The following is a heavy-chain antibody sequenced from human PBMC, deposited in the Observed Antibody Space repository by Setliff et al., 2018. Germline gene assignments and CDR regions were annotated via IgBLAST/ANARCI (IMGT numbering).Heavy chain of an antibody. Sequence: GGSLRLSCAASGFTFNNYWMTWVRQAPGKGLEWVAHMKPDGIQKYYVDSVKGRFTISRDNAKNSLYLQMNSLRAEDTAVYYCVRDLHWGFDYWGLGTLVTVSS. CDR1: GFTFNNYW. D-gene: IGHD7-27*01. J-gene: IGHJ4*02. V-gene: IGHV3-7*01. CDR3: VRDLHWGFDY. CDR2: MKPDGIQK.